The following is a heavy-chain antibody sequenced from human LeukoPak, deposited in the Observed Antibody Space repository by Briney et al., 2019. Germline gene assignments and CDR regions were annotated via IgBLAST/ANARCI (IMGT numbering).Heavy chain of an antibody. Sequence: GGSLRLSCAASGFTFSSYAMHWVRQAPGKGLEWVTIISYDGTNKYYADSVKGRFTISRDNSKNTLFLQMNSLRAEDTAVYYCARIGVRMVRGARETNWFDPWGQGTLVTVSS. V-gene: IGHV3-30*04. J-gene: IGHJ5*02. CDR2: ISYDGTNK. CDR1: GFTFSSYA. CDR3: ARIGVRMVRGARETNWFDP. D-gene: IGHD3-10*01.